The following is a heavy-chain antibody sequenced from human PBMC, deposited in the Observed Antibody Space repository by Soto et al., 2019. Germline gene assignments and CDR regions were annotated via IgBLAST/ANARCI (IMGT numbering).Heavy chain of an antibody. V-gene: IGHV3-23*01. CDR3: AKDHFPGGDGYNSYYYYYGMDV. D-gene: IGHD2-21*01. CDR2: ISGSGGST. J-gene: IGHJ6*02. Sequence: PGGSLRLSCAASGFTFSSYAMSWVRQAPGKGLEWVSAISGSGGSTYYADSVKGRFTISRDNSKNTLYLQMNSLRAEDTAVYYCAKDHFPGGDGYNSYYYYYGMDVWGQGTKVTVYS. CDR1: GFTFSSYA.